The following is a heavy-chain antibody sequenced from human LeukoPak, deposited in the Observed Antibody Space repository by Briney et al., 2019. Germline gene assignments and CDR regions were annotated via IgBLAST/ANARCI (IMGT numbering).Heavy chain of an antibody. J-gene: IGHJ4*02. V-gene: IGHV3-23*01. CDR2: ISDDSSFT. CDR3: AEGRCSGVGCDSFHS. D-gene: IGHD2-15*01. CDR1: RLRFRSYA. Sequence: PGGSLRLSCVASRLRFRSYAMNWVRQAPGQGLECISTISDDSSFTYYADSVKGRSAISRDDSKNTLYLQMNNLKVEDTAVYYCAEGRCSGVGCDSFHSWGQGALVTVSS.